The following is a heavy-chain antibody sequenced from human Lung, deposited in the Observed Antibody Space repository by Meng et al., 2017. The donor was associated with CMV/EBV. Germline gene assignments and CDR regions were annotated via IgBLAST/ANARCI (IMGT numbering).Heavy chain of an antibody. Sequence: GGSLRLSCMVSGFTFRSHSMHWVRQAPGKGLEWVALISYDGTDQKYADSVRGRFPVSRDNSKNSLDLQMTSLRTEDTAIYYCARQSQIFPPYFDYWGQGALVTVSS. V-gene: IGHV3-30-3*01. CDR1: GFTFRSHS. CDR3: ARQSQIFPPYFDY. CDR2: ISYDGTDQ. D-gene: IGHD3-3*01. J-gene: IGHJ4*02.